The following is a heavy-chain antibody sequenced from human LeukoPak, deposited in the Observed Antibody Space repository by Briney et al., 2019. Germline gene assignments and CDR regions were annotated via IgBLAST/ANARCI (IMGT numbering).Heavy chain of an antibody. V-gene: IGHV1-8*02. CDR3: ATTFSGYYRRDAFDI. CDR2: MNPNSGNT. Sequence: ASVKVSCKASGYSFVFFGVSWVRQAPGQGLEWMGWMNPNSGNTGYAQKFQGRVTMTRNTSISTAYMELSSLRSEDTAVYYCATTFSGYYRRDAFDIWGQGTMVTVSS. CDR1: GYSFVFFG. D-gene: IGHD3-22*01. J-gene: IGHJ3*02.